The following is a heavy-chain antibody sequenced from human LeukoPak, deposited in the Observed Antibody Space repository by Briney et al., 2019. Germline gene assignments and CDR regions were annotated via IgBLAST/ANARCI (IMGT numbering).Heavy chain of an antibody. V-gene: IGHV4-4*02. CDR1: GASISSHNW. CDR3: ARGQYNWNRKLLDY. CDR2: IYHSGST. Sequence: SETLSLTCAVSGASISSHNWWWSWVRQPPGKGLEWIGEIYHSGSTNYNPSLKSRVTMSVDKSKNQFSLNLSSVTAADTAVYYCARGQYNWNRKLLDYWGQGTLVTVSS. J-gene: IGHJ4*02. D-gene: IGHD1-20*01.